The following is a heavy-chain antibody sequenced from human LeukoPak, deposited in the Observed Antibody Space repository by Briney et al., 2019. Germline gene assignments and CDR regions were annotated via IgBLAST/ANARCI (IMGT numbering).Heavy chain of an antibody. Sequence: PSETLSLTCAVYGGSFSGYYWSWIRQPPGKGLEWIGEINHSGSTNYNPSLKSRVTISADTSKNQFSLKLSSVTAADTAVYYCARGRGYSYGSYFDYWGQGTLVTVSS. J-gene: IGHJ4*02. CDR1: GGSFSGYY. V-gene: IGHV4-34*01. CDR3: ARGRGYSYGSYFDY. D-gene: IGHD5-18*01. CDR2: INHSGST.